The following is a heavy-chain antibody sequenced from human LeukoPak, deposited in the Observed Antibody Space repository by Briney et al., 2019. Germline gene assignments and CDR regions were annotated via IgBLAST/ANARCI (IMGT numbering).Heavy chain of an antibody. V-gene: IGHV1-46*01. CDR1: GGTFSSYA. J-gene: IGHJ4*02. CDR2: INPSGGAT. CDR3: ARNYYDTAGHFGY. Sequence: GASVKVSCKASGGTFSSYAISWVRQAPGQGLEWMGLINPSGGATSFAQKFRGRVTMTRDMSTGTVFMELSSLRSDDTAVYFCARNYYDTAGHFGYWGQGTLVTVSS. D-gene: IGHD3-22*01.